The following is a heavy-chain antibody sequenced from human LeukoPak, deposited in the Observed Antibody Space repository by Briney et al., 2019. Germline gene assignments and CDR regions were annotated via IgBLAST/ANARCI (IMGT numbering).Heavy chain of an antibody. Sequence: PGGSLRLSCAASGLTFSSYWMHWVRQAPGKGLVWVSRISPDGSTTGHADSVKGRFTTSRDNAKNTLFLQMNSLRAEDTAVYYCTRDFDFSSAIWGQGTLATVSS. CDR3: TRDFDFSSAI. D-gene: IGHD3-3*01. CDR1: GLTFSSYW. CDR2: ISPDGSTT. V-gene: IGHV3-74*01. J-gene: IGHJ4*02.